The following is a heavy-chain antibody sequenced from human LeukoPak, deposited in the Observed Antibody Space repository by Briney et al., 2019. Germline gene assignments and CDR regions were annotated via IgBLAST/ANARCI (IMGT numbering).Heavy chain of an antibody. J-gene: IGHJ5*02. CDR3: ARNHCSSTSCYLDP. CDR2: INPNSGGT. Sequence: ASVKVFCKASGYTFTGYYMHWVRQAPGQGLEWMGWINPNSGGTNYAQKFQGRVTMTRDTSISTAYMELSRLRSDDTAVYYCARNHCSSTSCYLDPWGQGTLVTVSS. CDR1: GYTFTGYY. V-gene: IGHV1-2*02. D-gene: IGHD2-2*01.